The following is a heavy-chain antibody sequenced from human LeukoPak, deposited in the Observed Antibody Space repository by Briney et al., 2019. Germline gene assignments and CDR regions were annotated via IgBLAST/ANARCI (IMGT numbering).Heavy chain of an antibody. CDR3: ARDPSSVTLYFFDY. D-gene: IGHD4-11*01. CDR2: IDANNGDT. Sequence: ASVKVSCRASGYTFRGNYIHWLRPAPGQGLAWMGWIDANNGDTKSAQKFQGRVTMSRDTSISTAYMDLSSLSPDDAAVYYCARDPSSVTLYFFDYWGQGTLVTVSS. V-gene: IGHV1-2*02. CDR1: GYTFRGNY. J-gene: IGHJ4*02.